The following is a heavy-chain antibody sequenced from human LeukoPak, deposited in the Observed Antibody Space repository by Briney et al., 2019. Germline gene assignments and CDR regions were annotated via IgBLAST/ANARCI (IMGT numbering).Heavy chain of an antibody. CDR3: ASAAYCGGGSCYASDAFDI. J-gene: IGHJ3*02. CDR2: ITGSGTYT. V-gene: IGHV3-23*01. Sequence: PGGSLRLSCAASGLNFNNYAMAWVRQAPGKGLEWISDITGSGTYTNYADSVKGRFTISRDNSKSKMYLQMNSLRADDTAVYFCASAAYCGGGSCYASDAFDIWGQGTMVTVSS. D-gene: IGHD2-15*01. CDR1: GLNFNNYA.